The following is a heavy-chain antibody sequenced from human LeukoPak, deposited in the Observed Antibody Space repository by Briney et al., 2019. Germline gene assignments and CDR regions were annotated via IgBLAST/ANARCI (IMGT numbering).Heavy chain of an antibody. V-gene: IGHV4-61*02. Sequence: RASQTLSLTCTVSGDSISSGFYYWSWIRQPAGKGLEWIGRSYTSGSTNYNPSLKSRVTISVDTSKNQFSLKLSSVTAADTAVYYCARDLKRTVGATTASDYWGQGTLVTVSS. CDR3: ARDLKRTVGATTASDY. CDR1: GDSISSGFYY. J-gene: IGHJ4*02. D-gene: IGHD1-26*01. CDR2: SYTSGST.